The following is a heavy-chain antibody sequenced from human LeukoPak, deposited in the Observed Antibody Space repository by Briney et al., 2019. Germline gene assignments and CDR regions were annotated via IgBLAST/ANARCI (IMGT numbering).Heavy chain of an antibody. J-gene: IGHJ4*02. D-gene: IGHD1-7*01. CDR1: GGTFSSYA. Sequence: ASVKVSCKASGGTFSSYAISWVRQAPGQGLEWMGRINPNSGGTNYAQKFQGRVTMTRDTSISTAYMELSRLRSDDTAVYYCARNYNWNYGGIDYWGQGTLVTVSS. CDR3: ARNYNWNYGGIDY. CDR2: INPNSGGT. V-gene: IGHV1-2*06.